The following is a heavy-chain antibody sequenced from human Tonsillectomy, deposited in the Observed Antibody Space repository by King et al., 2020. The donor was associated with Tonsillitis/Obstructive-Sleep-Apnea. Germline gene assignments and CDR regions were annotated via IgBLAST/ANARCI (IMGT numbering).Heavy chain of an antibody. Sequence: QLVQSGGGVVQPGRSLRLSCAASGFTFSSYGMHWVRQAPGKGLEWVAVIVYDGRNEYYADSVEGGFTISRDNSKNTLYLQMDSLTDEDTAVYYCAQDIRRGTSWYNLFDPWGQGTLVTVSS. J-gene: IGHJ5*02. CDR1: GFTFSSYG. CDR2: IVYDGRNE. D-gene: IGHD6-13*01. V-gene: IGHV3-30*18. CDR3: AQDIRRGTSWYNLFDP.